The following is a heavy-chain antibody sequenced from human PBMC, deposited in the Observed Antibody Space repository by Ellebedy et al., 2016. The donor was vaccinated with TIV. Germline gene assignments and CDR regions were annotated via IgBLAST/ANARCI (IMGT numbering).Heavy chain of an antibody. V-gene: IGHV3-64*04. Sequence: PGGSLRLSCSASGFTFSSYAMHWVRQAPGKGLEYVSAISSNGGSTYYADSVKGRFTISRDNSKNTLYLQMNSLRAEDTAVYYCAKDKTVGVVPGYNWFDPWGQGTLVTVSS. D-gene: IGHD2-2*01. CDR3: AKDKTVGVVPGYNWFDP. CDR2: ISSNGGST. CDR1: GFTFSSYA. J-gene: IGHJ5*02.